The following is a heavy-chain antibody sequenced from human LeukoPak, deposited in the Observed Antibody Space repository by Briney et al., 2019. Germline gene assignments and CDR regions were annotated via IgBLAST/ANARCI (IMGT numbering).Heavy chain of an antibody. CDR3: ARYDILTGYSFDY. J-gene: IGHJ4*02. CDR2: IYYSGST. D-gene: IGHD3-9*01. V-gene: IGHV4-31*03. Sequence: PSETLSLTCTVSGGSISSGGYYWSWIRQHPGKGLEWIGYIYYSGSTYYNPSLKSRVTISVDTSKNQFSLKLSSVTAADTAVYYCARYDILTGYSFDYWGQGTLVTVS. CDR1: GGSISSGGYY.